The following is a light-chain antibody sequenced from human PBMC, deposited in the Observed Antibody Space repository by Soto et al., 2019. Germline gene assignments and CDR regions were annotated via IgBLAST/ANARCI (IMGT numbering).Light chain of an antibody. V-gene: IGKV1-5*03. Sequence: DIQMTQSPSTLSASVGDIVTITCRASQSISRLLAWYQQKPGRAPTLLIYKASNLESGVPSRFSGSGSGTEFSLTISSLQPDDFATYYCQQYNSYPLTFGQGTRLEI. CDR1: QSISRL. J-gene: IGKJ5*01. CDR2: KAS. CDR3: QQYNSYPLT.